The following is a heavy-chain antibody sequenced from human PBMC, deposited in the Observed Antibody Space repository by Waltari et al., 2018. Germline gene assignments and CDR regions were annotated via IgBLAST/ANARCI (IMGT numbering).Heavy chain of an antibody. Sequence: QVQLQQWGAGLLKPSETLSLTCAVYGGSFSGYYWSWIRKPPGKGLEWIGEINHSGSTNYNPSLKSRVTISVDTSKNQFSLKLSSVTAADTAVYYCARGMIVVVDYYYYYGMDVWGQGTTVTVSS. V-gene: IGHV4-34*01. CDR1: GGSFSGYY. CDR3: ARGMIVVVDYYYYYGMDV. D-gene: IGHD3-22*01. J-gene: IGHJ6*02. CDR2: INHSGST.